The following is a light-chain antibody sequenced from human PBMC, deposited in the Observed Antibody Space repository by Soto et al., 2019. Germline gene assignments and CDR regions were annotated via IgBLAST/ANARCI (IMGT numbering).Light chain of an antibody. CDR3: VAWDDNLNCYVV. Sequence: QSVLTQPPSASGTPGQRVTISCSGSSSNIGSNTVNWYQQLPGTAPKLVIYSNNQRPSGVPDRFSGSKSGTSASLAISGLQSEDETEYYCVAWDDNLNCYVVFGGGNKVTVL. J-gene: IGLJ2*01. V-gene: IGLV1-44*01. CDR2: SNN. CDR1: SSNIGSNT.